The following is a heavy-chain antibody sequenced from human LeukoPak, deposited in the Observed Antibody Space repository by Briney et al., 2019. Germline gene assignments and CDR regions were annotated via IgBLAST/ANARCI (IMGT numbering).Heavy chain of an antibody. D-gene: IGHD5-18*01. Sequence: SVKVSCKASGGTFSSYAICWVRQAPGQGLEWMGGIIPILGTANYAQKFQGRVTITADESTSTAYMELSSLRSEDTAVYYCARDRTAMVPTHWGQGTLVTVSS. J-gene: IGHJ4*02. V-gene: IGHV1-69*13. CDR1: GGTFSSYA. CDR3: ARDRTAMVPTH. CDR2: IIPILGTA.